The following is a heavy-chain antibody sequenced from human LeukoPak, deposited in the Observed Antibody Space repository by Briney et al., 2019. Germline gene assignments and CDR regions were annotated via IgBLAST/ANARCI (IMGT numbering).Heavy chain of an antibody. V-gene: IGHV1-69*05. CDR2: IIPIFGTA. D-gene: IGHD3-22*01. Sequence: SVKLSCKASGGTFSSYAISWGRQAPGQGLEWMGGIIPIFGTANYAQKFQGRVTITTDESTSTAYMELSSLRSEDTAVYYCARCERTYYYDSSGQWGQGTLVTVSS. J-gene: IGHJ4*02. CDR3: ARCERTYYYDSSGQ. CDR1: GGTFSSYA.